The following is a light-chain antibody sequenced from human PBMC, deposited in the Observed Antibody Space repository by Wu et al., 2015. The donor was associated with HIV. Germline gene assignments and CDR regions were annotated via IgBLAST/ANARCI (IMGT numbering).Light chain of an antibody. J-gene: IGKJ1*01. CDR3: QQFNDWPTWT. V-gene: IGKV3-15*01. CDR2: DAS. Sequence: EIVLTQSPVTLSVSPGDRATLSCRTSQSVNSNLAWYQQRPGQAPRLLIYDASTRATGIPARFSGSGSGTEFTLTISSMQSEDVAVYYCQQFNDWPTWTFGPRDQGGNQT. CDR1: QSVNSN.